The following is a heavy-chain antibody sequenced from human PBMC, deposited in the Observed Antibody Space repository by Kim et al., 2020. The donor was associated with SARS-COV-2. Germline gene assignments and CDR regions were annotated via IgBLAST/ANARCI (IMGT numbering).Heavy chain of an antibody. CDR3: TRGGSTYADY. CDR1: GFTFSSYW. J-gene: IGHJ4*02. CDR2: IYSDGSST. D-gene: IGHD3-16*01. V-gene: IGHV3-74*01. Sequence: GGSLRLSCAASGFTFSSYWMHWVRQVPGKGLVWVSRIYSDGSSTNYADSVTGRFTVSRDNAKNTLYLQMNSLRAEDTAVYYCTRGGSTYADYWGQGTLVTVSS.